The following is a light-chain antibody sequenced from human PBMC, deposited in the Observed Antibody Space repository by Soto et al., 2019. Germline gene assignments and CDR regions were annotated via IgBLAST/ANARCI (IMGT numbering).Light chain of an antibody. V-gene: IGKV1-5*01. CDR2: DAS. CDR3: QNYNSFSRYT. Sequence: DIQMTQSPSTLSASVGDRVTITCRASQSINTWLAWYQQKPGKAPKLLIYDASSLESGVPSRFSGGGSATEFTLPIDRLQPDDFATYYCQNYNSFSRYTFGQGTNLEIK. J-gene: IGKJ2*01. CDR1: QSINTW.